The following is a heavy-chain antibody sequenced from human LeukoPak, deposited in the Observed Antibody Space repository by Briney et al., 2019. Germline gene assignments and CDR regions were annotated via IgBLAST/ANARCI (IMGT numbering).Heavy chain of an antibody. Sequence: GGSPRLSCAASGFTFSSYAMTWVRQAPGKGLEWVSAISASGGSTYYADSVKGRFTISRDNAKNSLYLQMNSLRAEDTAVYYCAELGITMIGGVRGKGTTVTISS. D-gene: IGHD3-10*02. J-gene: IGHJ6*04. CDR3: AELGITMIGGV. CDR2: ISASGGST. V-gene: IGHV3-23*01. CDR1: GFTFSSYA.